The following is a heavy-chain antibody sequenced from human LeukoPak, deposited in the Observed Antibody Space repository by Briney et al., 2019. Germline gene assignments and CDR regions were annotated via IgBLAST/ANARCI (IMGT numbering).Heavy chain of an antibody. Sequence: GGSLRLSCAVSGLTFRSYWMSWVRQAPGKGLEWVANINQDGSEKYFVDSVKGRFTISRDNAKNSLHLQMNTLRAEDTAVCYCARERDGRFFDYWGQGTLVTVSS. CDR2: INQDGSEK. V-gene: IGHV3-7*01. D-gene: IGHD5-24*01. CDR3: ARERDGRFFDY. J-gene: IGHJ4*02. CDR1: GLTFRSYW.